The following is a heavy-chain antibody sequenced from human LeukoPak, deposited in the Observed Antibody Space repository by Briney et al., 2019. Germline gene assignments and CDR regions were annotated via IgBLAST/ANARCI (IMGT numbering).Heavy chain of an antibody. CDR1: GYTFTSYG. Sequence: ASVKVSCTASGYTFTSYGISWVRQAPGQGLEWMGWISAYNGNTDYAQKLQGRVTMTTDTSTSTAYMELRSLRSDDTAVYYCARDTAAAEDNWFDPWGPGTLVTVSS. CDR2: ISAYNGNT. CDR3: ARDTAAAEDNWFDP. V-gene: IGHV1-18*01. J-gene: IGHJ5*02. D-gene: IGHD6-13*01.